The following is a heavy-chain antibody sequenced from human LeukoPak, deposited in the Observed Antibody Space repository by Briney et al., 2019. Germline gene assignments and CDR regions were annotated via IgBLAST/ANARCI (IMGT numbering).Heavy chain of an antibody. CDR2: ILHDGSNK. V-gene: IGHV3-30*04. CDR1: GFTFSNYA. CDR3: ARGLMLRGVADY. D-gene: IGHD3-10*01. J-gene: IGHJ4*02. Sequence: TGGSLRLSCAASGFTFSNYALHWVRQAPGKGLEWVAVILHDGSNKYADSVKGRFTISRDNSKNTLYLQMNSLRAEDTAVYYCARGLMLRGVADYWGQGTLVTVSS.